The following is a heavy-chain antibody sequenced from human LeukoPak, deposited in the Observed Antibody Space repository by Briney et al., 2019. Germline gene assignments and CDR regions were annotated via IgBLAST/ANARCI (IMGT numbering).Heavy chain of an antibody. CDR1: GFTFSSYG. V-gene: IGHV3-30*18. CDR2: IPYDGSNK. CDR3: AKASRTEAIY. Sequence: GGSLRLSCAASGFTFSSYGMHWVRQAPGKGPEWVALIPYDGSNKYYADSVKGRFTISRDNSKNTLYLQMNSLRAEDTAVYYCAKASRTEAIYWGQGTLVTVSS. J-gene: IGHJ4*02.